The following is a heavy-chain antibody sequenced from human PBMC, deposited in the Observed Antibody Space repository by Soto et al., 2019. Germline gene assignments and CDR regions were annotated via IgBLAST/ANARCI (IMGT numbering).Heavy chain of an antibody. CDR2: INPSGGNT. Sequence: ASVKVSCKASGYTFTSYGISWVRQAPGQRLEWMGIINPSGGNTNYAQKFQGRVTMTRDTSTSTVYMELSSLRSEDTAFYYCARDQNTYSSGWLYYFDYWGQGTLVTVSS. CDR3: ARDQNTYSSGWLYYFDY. J-gene: IGHJ4*02. D-gene: IGHD6-19*01. V-gene: IGHV1-46*03. CDR1: GYTFTSYG.